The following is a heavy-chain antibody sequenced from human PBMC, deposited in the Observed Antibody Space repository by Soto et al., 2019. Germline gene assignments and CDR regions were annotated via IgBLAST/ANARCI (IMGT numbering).Heavy chain of an antibody. CDR1: GYTFTSYA. J-gene: IGHJ4*02. CDR2: INADNGNT. CDR3: ARVYCSGGGCYGIDS. D-gene: IGHD2-15*01. Sequence: ASVKVSCKASGYTFTSYAIHWVRQAPGQRLEWMGWINADNGNTKYSQKFQGRVTMTRDTSTSTVYMELSSLRSEDTAVYYCARVYCSGGGCYGIDSWGQGTLVTVSS. V-gene: IGHV1-3*01.